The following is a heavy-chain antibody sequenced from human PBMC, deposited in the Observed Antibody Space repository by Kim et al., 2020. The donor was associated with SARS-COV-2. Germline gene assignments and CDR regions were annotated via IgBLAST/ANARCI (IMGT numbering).Heavy chain of an antibody. V-gene: IGHV1-46*01. CDR2: IFPGGVAT. Sequence: ASVKVSCKASGYTFTNYYVHWVRQAPGQGLEWMGVIFPGGVATGYGQKFQGRVTMTTDTSTSTVYMELSSLRSGDTAVYFCARGDYTNSYYVDYGGQGTLVTVST. CDR3: ARGDYTNSYYVDY. CDR1: GYTFTNYY. J-gene: IGHJ4*02. D-gene: IGHD4-4*01.